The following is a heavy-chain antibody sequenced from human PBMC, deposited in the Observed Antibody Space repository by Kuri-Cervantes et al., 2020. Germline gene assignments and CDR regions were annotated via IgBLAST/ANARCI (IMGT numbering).Heavy chain of an antibody. J-gene: IGHJ5*01. V-gene: IGHV3-23*01. D-gene: IGHD4-11*01. CDR2: IRGSGGSI. Sequence: GGSLRLSCAASGFTFSDYAMNWVRQAPGKVPEWVLLIRGSGGSIYYADSVKGRFTASRDNSKNTLYLQMNSLKVEDTAIYYCAKEMTTEGNSWGHGTLVTVSS. CDR1: GFTFSDYA. CDR3: AKEMTTEGNS.